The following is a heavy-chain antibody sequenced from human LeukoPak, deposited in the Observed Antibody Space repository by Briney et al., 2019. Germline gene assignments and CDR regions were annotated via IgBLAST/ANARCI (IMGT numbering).Heavy chain of an antibody. Sequence: SETLSLTCTVSSASMRTYYWTWIRQSPGKGLEWIGNIYYSGTTNYNPSLKSRVTISVDTSKKQFSLKLNSVTAADTAVYYCARFSGWWFDYWGQGTLVTVSS. V-gene: IGHV4-59*01. D-gene: IGHD6-19*01. CDR1: SASMRTYY. CDR3: ARFSGWWFDY. J-gene: IGHJ4*02. CDR2: IYYSGTT.